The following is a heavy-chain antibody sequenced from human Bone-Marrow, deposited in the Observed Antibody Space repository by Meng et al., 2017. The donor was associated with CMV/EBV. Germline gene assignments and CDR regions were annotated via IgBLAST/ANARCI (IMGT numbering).Heavy chain of an antibody. J-gene: IGHJ6*02. D-gene: IGHD5-12*01. CDR3: ATDLLVATLRNGMDV. Sequence: ASVKVSCKVFGYTLTELSMHWVRQAPGKGLEWMGGFDPEDGETIYAQKFQGRVTMTEDTSTDTAYMELSSLRSEDTAVYYCATDLLVATLRNGMDVWGQGTTVTVSS. CDR2: FDPEDGET. CDR1: GYTLTELS. V-gene: IGHV1-24*01.